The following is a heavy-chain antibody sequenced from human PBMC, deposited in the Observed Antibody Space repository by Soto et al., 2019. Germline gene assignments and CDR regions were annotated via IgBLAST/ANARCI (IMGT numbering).Heavy chain of an antibody. Sequence: SQTLSLTCAISGDSVANNSAAWNWIRQSPSRGLEWLGRTYYRSKWFDDYAVSVKSRITVNPDTAKNHFSLQLNSVTPEDTAVYYCARGVAGRGYYFDYWGPGTLVTAPQ. D-gene: IGHD6-19*01. CDR2: TYYRSKWFD. CDR1: GDSVANNSAA. V-gene: IGHV6-1*01. CDR3: ARGVAGRGYYFDY. J-gene: IGHJ4*02.